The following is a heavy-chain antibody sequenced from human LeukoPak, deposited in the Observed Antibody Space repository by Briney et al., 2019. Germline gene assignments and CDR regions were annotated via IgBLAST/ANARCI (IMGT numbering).Heavy chain of an antibody. CDR3: TTDPYSGSHFDY. D-gene: IGHD1-26*01. V-gene: IGHV3-15*01. CDR2: IKTESYGGTT. Sequence: GGSLRLSCAASGLTFSNAWMTWVRQAPGKGLEWVGRIKTESYGGTTDYAAPVKGRFTISRDDSKNTLYLQMNSLKTEGAAVYYCTTDPYSGSHFDYWGQETLVTVSS. CDR1: GLTFSNAW. J-gene: IGHJ4*02.